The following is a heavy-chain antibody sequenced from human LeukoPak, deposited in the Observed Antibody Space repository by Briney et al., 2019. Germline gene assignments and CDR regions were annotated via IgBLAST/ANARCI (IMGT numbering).Heavy chain of an antibody. CDR1: GYTFTSYY. D-gene: IGHD1-20*01. J-gene: IGHJ4*02. CDR2: INPSGGST. Sequence: ASVKVSCKASGYTFTSYYMHWVRQAPGQGLEWMGIINPSGGSTSYAQKFQGGVTMTRDTSTSTVYMELSSLRSEDTAVYYCARTSGITGCFDYWGQGTLVTVSS. CDR3: ARTSGITGCFDY. V-gene: IGHV1-46*01.